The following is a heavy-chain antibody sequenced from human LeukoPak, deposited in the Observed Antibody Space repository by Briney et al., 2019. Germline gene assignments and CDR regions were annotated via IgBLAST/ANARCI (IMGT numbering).Heavy chain of an antibody. CDR1: GGSISSYY. D-gene: IGHD1-26*01. Sequence: SETLSLTCTVSGGSISSYYWSWIRQPPGKGLEWIGNIYYSGSTNYNPSLKIRVAISVDTSQNHFSLNLSSVTVADTAVYYCARHESGSYWAGAFDIWGQGTMVTVSS. J-gene: IGHJ3*02. CDR3: ARHESGSYWAGAFDI. V-gene: IGHV4-59*08. CDR2: IYYSGST.